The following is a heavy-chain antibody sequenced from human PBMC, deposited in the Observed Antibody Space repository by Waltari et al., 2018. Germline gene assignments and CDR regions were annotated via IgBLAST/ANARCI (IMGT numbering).Heavy chain of an antibody. D-gene: IGHD7-27*01. CDR1: GDSISSSSYY. CDR2: IYYSGST. Sequence: QLQLQESGPGLVKPSETLSLTCTVSGDSISSSSYYWGWIRQPPGKGLEWIGSIYYSGSTYYNPSLKSRVTISVDTSKNQFSLKLSSVTAADTAVYYCAGTGDLIYYFDYWGQGTLVTVSS. CDR3: AGTGDLIYYFDY. J-gene: IGHJ4*02. V-gene: IGHV4-39*01.